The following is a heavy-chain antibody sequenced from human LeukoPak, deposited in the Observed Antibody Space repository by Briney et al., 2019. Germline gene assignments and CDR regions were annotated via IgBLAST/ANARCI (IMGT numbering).Heavy chain of an antibody. Sequence: SQTLSLTCTVSGGSISSGDYYWSWIRQPPGRGLEWIGYIYYSGSTYYNPSLKSRVTISVDTSKNQFSLKLSSVTAADTAVYYCARTPLGSNIVVVPAADYRGQGTLVTVSS. CDR1: GGSISSGDYY. CDR3: ARTPLGSNIVVVPAADY. J-gene: IGHJ4*02. V-gene: IGHV4-30-4*08. D-gene: IGHD2-2*01. CDR2: IYYSGST.